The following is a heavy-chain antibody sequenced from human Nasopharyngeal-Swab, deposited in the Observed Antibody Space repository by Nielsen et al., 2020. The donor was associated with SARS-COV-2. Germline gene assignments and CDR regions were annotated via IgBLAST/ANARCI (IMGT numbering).Heavy chain of an antibody. CDR2: LIPTIDLQ. J-gene: IGHJ4*02. D-gene: IGHD3-22*01. Sequence: WVRQAPGQGLEWIGRLIPTIDLQNYAQQFQGRVTITADKSTNTISLELNSPRSEDTAVYYCARDKRVYFDSSGHLDHWGQGTLVTVSS. V-gene: IGHV1-69*04. CDR3: ARDKRVYFDSSGHLDH.